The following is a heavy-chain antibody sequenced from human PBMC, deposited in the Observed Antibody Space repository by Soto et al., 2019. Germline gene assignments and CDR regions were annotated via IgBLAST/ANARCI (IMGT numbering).Heavy chain of an antibody. Sequence: QVQLQESGPGLVKPSQTLSLTCTVSGGSISSGGYYWSWIRQHPGKGLEWIGYIYYSGSTYYNPSLKSRVTISVDTSKNQFSLKLSSVTAADTAVYYCARAHMSGYEDLYYYYGMDVWGQGTTVTVSS. CDR2: IYYSGST. D-gene: IGHD5-12*01. V-gene: IGHV4-31*03. CDR3: ARAHMSGYEDLYYYYGMDV. J-gene: IGHJ6*02. CDR1: GGSISSGGYY.